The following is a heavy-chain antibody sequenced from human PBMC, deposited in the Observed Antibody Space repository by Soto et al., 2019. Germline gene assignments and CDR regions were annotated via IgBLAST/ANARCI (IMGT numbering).Heavy chain of an antibody. J-gene: IGHJ4*02. CDR1: GFTFSNYV. V-gene: IGHV3-23*01. Sequence: GGSLRLSCAASGFTFSNYVMNWVRQAPGKGLDWVSAISASGGSTYYADSVKGRFTISRDNSKNTVFLQLTSLRAEDTAVYYWARPAGPFDYWGQGTRVTVSS. CDR3: ARPAGPFDY. CDR2: ISASGGST.